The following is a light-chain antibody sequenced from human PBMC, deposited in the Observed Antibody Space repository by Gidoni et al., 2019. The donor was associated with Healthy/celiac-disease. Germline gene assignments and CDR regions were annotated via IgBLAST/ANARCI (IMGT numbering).Light chain of an antibody. V-gene: IGKV4-1*01. Sequence: DIVMTQSPYSLAVSLGERATINCKSSQSVLYSSNNKNYLACYQQTPGQPPKLLIYLASTRESGVHDRFSGSGSGIDFTLTISSLQAEDVAVYYCQQYYSSPYTFGQGTKLEIK. J-gene: IGKJ2*01. CDR3: QQYYSSPYT. CDR1: QSVLYSSNNKNY. CDR2: LAS.